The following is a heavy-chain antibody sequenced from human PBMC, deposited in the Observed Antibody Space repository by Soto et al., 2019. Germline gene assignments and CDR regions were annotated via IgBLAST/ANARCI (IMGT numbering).Heavy chain of an antibody. CDR1: GGSISSYY. J-gene: IGHJ4*02. Sequence: SETLSLTCTVSGGSISSYYWSWIRQPPGKGLEWIGEINHSGSTNYNPSLKSRVTISVDTSKNQFSLKLSSVTAADTAVYYCARGGGYCSGGSCYSLRSFDDWGQGTLVTVSS. CDR2: INHSGST. D-gene: IGHD2-15*01. CDR3: ARGGGYCSGGSCYSLRSFDD. V-gene: IGHV4-34*01.